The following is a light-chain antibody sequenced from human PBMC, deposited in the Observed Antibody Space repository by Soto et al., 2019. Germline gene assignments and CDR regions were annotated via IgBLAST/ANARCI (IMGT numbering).Light chain of an antibody. V-gene: IGKV3-15*01. J-gene: IGKJ4*01. CDR3: QQFHNWPPIT. Sequence: EVVMRQSPATLSASPGERATLSCRASQNIGGTLAWYQQKPGQAPRLLFYGASTRATGIPDRFSGSGSGTEFTLTISSLQSEDFAVYYCQQFHNWPPITFGGGTKVDIK. CDR1: QNIGGT. CDR2: GAS.